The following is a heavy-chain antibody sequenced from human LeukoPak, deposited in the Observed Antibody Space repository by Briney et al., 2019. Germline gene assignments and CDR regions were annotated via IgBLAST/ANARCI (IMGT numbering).Heavy chain of an antibody. CDR3: ARELGRGVISPDFDH. V-gene: IGHV4-39*02. J-gene: IGHJ4*02. D-gene: IGHD3-10*01. CDR2: IYYSGST. CDR1: GGSISNSSYY. Sequence: PSETLSLTCTVSGGSISNSSYYWGWIRQPPGKGLEWIGSIYYSGSTYYNPSLKSRVTISVDTSKHLYSLKLSSVTAADTAVYYCARELGRGVISPDFDHWGQGTLVTVSS.